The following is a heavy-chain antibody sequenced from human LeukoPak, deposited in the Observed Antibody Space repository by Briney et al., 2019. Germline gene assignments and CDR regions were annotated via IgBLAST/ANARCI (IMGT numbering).Heavy chain of an antibody. CDR1: GFTFSDYY. CDR3: AIDRYGSESYYSFDY. D-gene: IGHD3-10*01. Sequence: PGGSLRLSCAASGFTFSDYYMSWIRQAPGKGLEWVSYISSSGYSIYSADSVKGRFSISRDNAKNSLYLQMNSLRAEDTAVYYCAIDRYGSESYYSFDYWGQGTLVTVSS. CDR2: ISSSGYSI. V-gene: IGHV3-11*01. J-gene: IGHJ4*02.